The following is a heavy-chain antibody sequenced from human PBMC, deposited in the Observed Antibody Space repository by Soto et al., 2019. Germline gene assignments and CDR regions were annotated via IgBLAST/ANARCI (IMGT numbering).Heavy chain of an antibody. CDR2: INPNSGGT. CDR1: GYTFTDYY. J-gene: IGHJ6*02. CDR3: ARKLSWGPYYYYGMDV. V-gene: IGHV1-2*02. Sequence: SVKGSCQASGYTFTDYYMHWGRQAPVQGLEWMGWINPNSGGTNYAQKFQGRVTMTRDTSISTAYMELSRLRSDDTAVYYCARKLSWGPYYYYGMDVWGQGTTVTVSS. D-gene: IGHD3-16*01.